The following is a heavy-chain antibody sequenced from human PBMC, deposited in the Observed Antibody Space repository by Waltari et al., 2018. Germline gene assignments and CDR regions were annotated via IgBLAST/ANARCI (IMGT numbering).Heavy chain of an antibody. J-gene: IGHJ6*03. Sequence: QVQLQQSGPGLVKPSETLSLTCIVSGGSLSSHYWTWIRQSPGNGLEWIGYLNDSGTTDYNPSLKSRLSISRDTSKNQFSLKLTSVTAADTAVYYCAGAYGYYYYYMDVWGKGTTVTVSS. V-gene: IGHV4-59*11. D-gene: IGHD3-16*01. CDR1: GGSLSSHY. CDR2: LNDSGTT. CDR3: AGAYGYYYYYMDV.